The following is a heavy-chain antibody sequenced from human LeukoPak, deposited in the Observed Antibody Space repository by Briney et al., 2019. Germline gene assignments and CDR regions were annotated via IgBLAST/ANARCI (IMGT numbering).Heavy chain of an antibody. J-gene: IGHJ3*02. D-gene: IGHD3-9*01. Sequence: ASVKVSCKASGYTFTSYGISWVRQAPGQGLEWMGWISAYNGNTNYAQKLQGRVTMTTDTSTGTAYMELRSLRSDDTAVYYCARGGRITIFPSAFDIWGQGTMVTVSS. CDR3: ARGGRITIFPSAFDI. V-gene: IGHV1-18*04. CDR2: ISAYNGNT. CDR1: GYTFTSYG.